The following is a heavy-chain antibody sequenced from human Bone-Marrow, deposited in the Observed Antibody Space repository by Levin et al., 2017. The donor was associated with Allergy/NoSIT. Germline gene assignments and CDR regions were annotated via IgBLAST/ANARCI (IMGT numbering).Heavy chain of an antibody. J-gene: IGHJ4*02. Sequence: GGSLRLSCVASGFTFNLYDMSWVRQAPGKGLEWVSAISADGLSTYYADSVKGRLLISRDNSKNTVFLQMNSLRADDTAVYYCGRDSVGNPPRRSDYWGQGALVTVSS. V-gene: IGHV3-23*01. D-gene: IGHD4-23*01. CDR2: ISADGLST. CDR3: GRDSVGNPPRRSDY. CDR1: GFTFNLYD.